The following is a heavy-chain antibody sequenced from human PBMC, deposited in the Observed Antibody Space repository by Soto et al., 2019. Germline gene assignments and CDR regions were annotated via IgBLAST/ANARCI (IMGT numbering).Heavy chain of an antibody. V-gene: IGHV3-23*01. J-gene: IGHJ4*02. CDR1: GFSFGSYA. CDR3: GNDGARELGDGYSLGDSSGYYYSGVDY. CDR2: ISGGVGST. D-gene: IGHD3-22*01. Sequence: GRSLRLACAVSGFSFGSYAMSCVRPAPGKGLGWVSAISGGVGSTYYADSVKGRFSSSRDNSKYTRYLKMTRLRTEDTAVYYGGNDGARELGDGYSLGDSSGYYYSGVDYWGQGTLVTVSS.